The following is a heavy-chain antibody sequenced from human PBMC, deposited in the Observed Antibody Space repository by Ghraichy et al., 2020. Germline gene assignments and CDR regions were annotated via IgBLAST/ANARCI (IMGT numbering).Heavy chain of an antibody. J-gene: IGHJ4*02. CDR1: GFTFRSYW. CDR2: IKNDGSEK. D-gene: IGHD3-22*01. Sequence: GESLNISCAASGFTFRSYWMSWVRQAPGKGLEWVANIKNDGSEKYYVDSVKGRFTISRDNAKNSLYLQMNSLRPDDTAVYSCARNFYYDSSGYYNHHFFDYWGQGALVSVSS. V-gene: IGHV3-7*01. CDR3: ARNFYYDSSGYYNHHFFDY.